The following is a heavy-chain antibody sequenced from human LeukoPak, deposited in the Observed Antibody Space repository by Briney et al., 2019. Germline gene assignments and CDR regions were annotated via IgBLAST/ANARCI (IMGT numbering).Heavy chain of an antibody. CDR2: INWNSADV. Sequence: PGGSLRLSCAASGFTFDDYAMVWVRQPPGKGLEWVSGINWNSADVAYADSVKGRFTISRDNAKNSLYLQMNSLRAEDTAVYYCARARIGYSGYKYWGQGTLVTVSS. CDR1: GFTFDDYA. V-gene: IGHV3-9*01. D-gene: IGHD5-12*01. CDR3: ARARIGYSGYKY. J-gene: IGHJ4*02.